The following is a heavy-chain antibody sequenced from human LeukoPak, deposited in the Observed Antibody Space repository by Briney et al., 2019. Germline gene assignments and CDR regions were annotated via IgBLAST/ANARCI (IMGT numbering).Heavy chain of an antibody. Sequence: SETLSLTCTGSGGSIGNFFRSWIRQPAGKGLEWIGRIYTSGSAYSHPFLKSVVTMSVDTSKNPFSLKVTPVTAANTAVYYCARSLVVQQWSSSFDYWGQGALVTVSS. D-gene: IGHD2-15*01. CDR3: ARSLVVQQWSSSFDY. J-gene: IGHJ4*02. CDR2: IYTSGSA. CDR1: GGSIGNFF. V-gene: IGHV4-4*07.